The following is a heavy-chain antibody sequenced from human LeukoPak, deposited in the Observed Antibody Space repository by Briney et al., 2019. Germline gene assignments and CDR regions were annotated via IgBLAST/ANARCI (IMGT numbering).Heavy chain of an antibody. D-gene: IGHD3-9*01. CDR2: ISAYNGNT. V-gene: IGHV1-18*01. Sequence: ASVKVSCKSSGYTFTSYGISWVRQAPGQGLEWMGWISAYNGNTNYAQKLQGRVTMTTDTSTSTAYMELRSLRSDDTAVYYCARPFYDILTGANWFDPWGQGTLVTVSS. CDR1: GYTFTSYG. J-gene: IGHJ5*02. CDR3: ARPFYDILTGANWFDP.